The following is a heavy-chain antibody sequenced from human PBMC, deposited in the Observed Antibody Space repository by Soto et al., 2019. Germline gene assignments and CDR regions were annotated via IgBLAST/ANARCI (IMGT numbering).Heavy chain of an antibody. J-gene: IGHJ6*02. Sequence: SQTLSLTCAISGDSVSSNSAAWNWIRQSPSRGLEWLGRTYYRSKWYNDYAVSVKSRITINPDTSKNQFSLQLNSVTPEDTAVYYCERDLDFWSGKTTEPYYYYGMDVWGQGTTVTVSS. CDR1: GDSVSSNSAA. CDR3: ERDLDFWSGKTTEPYYYYGMDV. V-gene: IGHV6-1*01. D-gene: IGHD3-3*01. CDR2: TYYRSKWYN.